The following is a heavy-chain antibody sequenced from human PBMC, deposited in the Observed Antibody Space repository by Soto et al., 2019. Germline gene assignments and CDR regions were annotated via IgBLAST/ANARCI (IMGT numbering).Heavy chain of an antibody. J-gene: IGHJ6*02. CDR2: ISSSSSYI. Sequence: EVQLVESGGGLVKPGGSLRLSCAASGFTFSSYSMNCVRQAPGKGLEWVSSISSSSSYIYYADSVKGRFTISRDNAKNSLDLQMNSLRAEDTAVYYCAREPGLRRLNYYDYGMDVWGQGTTVTVSS. D-gene: IGHD3-16*01. V-gene: IGHV3-21*01. CDR3: AREPGLRRLNYYDYGMDV. CDR1: GFTFSSYS.